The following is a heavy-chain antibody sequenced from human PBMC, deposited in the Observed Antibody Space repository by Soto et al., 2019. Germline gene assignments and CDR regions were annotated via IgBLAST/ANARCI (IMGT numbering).Heavy chain of an antibody. D-gene: IGHD3-22*01. CDR3: ARHFDSSGYYPDY. V-gene: IGHV5-51*01. CDR1: GYRFTSYW. CDR2: IYPDDSDI. J-gene: IGHJ4*02. Sequence: PGESLKISCQGSGYRFTSYWIAWVRQMPGKGLEWVGIIYPDDSDIQYSPSFQGQVTISADRSNSTAYLQWRSLRASDTAMYFCARHFDSSGYYPDYWGQGTQVTVSS.